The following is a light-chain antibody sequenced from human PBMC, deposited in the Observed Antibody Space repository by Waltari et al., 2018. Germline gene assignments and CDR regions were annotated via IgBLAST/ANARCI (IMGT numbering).Light chain of an antibody. CDR3: QAWDSSTGV. CDR1: KLGDKF. CDR2: HDT. J-gene: IGLJ3*02. Sequence: SYELTQPPPVSVSPGQTASIPCSGDKLGDKFTCWYQQKPGQSPVLVIYHDTTRPSGIPERFSGANSGNTATLTISGTQAMDAADYYCQAWDSSTGVFGGGTKLTVL. V-gene: IGLV3-1*01.